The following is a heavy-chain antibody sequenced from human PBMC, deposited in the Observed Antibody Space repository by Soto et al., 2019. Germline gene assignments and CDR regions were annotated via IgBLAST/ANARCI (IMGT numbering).Heavy chain of an antibody. CDR2: IVPMLGTP. CDR1: GGTFDNFI. J-gene: IGHJ6*02. D-gene: IGHD1-26*01. Sequence: QVQLVQSGAEVKEPGSSVRVSCKASGGTFDNFIMNWVRQTPGQGLEWMGGIVPMLGTPTYAEKFKGRVTISATGSTSTMYMEVTSLRSEDTAIYDCARNGTYSSSSSQYSGMDVWGQGTTVTVSS. V-gene: IGHV1-69*01. CDR3: ARNGTYSSSSSQYSGMDV.